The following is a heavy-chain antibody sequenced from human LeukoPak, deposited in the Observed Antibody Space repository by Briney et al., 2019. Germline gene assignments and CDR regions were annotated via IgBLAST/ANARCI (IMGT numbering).Heavy chain of an antibody. V-gene: IGHV4-30-4*02. J-gene: IGHJ6*03. D-gene: IGHD3-3*01. CDR3: AGTYYGFWSGYYPHYYYYYMDV. CDR1: GGSISSGDYY. CDR2: IYYSGST. Sequence: SETLSLTCTVSGGSISSGDYYWSWIRQPPGKGLEWIGYIYYSGSTYYNPSLKSRVTISVDTSKNQFSLKLSSVTAADTAVYYCAGTYYGFWSGYYPHYYYYYMDVWGKGTTVTVSS.